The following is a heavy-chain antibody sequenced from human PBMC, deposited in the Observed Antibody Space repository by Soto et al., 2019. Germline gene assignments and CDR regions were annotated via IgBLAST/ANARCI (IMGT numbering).Heavy chain of an antibody. D-gene: IGHD3-10*01. V-gene: IGHV3-23*01. Sequence: GGSLRLSFAASGFAFTNYARKRVRQAPGKGLEWVSTITGRHGARTHYANSVKGRFTISRDNATQTMTRQIYSLRAEDTPGSYCAKQADYISSFHYWCPGAPVTVSS. J-gene: IGHJ4*02. CDR2: ITGRHGART. CDR3: AKQADYISSFHY. CDR1: GFAFTNYA.